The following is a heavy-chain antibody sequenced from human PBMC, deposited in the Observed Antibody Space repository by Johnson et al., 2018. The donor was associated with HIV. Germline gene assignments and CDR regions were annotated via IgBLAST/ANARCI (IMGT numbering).Heavy chain of an antibody. CDR1: GFTFSNYG. Sequence: VQLMESGGGVVQPGRSLRLSCAASGFTFSNYGMTWVRQVPGKGLEWVSGSNWNGGRKDYADSVKGRFSISRDNAKKSLYLQMNSLRAEETALYYCARVTGFTILTVNKGNSNDAFDIWGRGTVVTVSS. D-gene: IGHD3-9*01. CDR2: SNWNGGRK. V-gene: IGHV3-20*04. J-gene: IGHJ3*02. CDR3: ARVTGFTILTVNKGNSNDAFDI.